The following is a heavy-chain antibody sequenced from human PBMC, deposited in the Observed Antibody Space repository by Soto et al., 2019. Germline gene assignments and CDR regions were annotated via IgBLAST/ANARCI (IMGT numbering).Heavy chain of an antibody. CDR1: GFTFSSYS. D-gene: IGHD3-9*01. Sequence: GGSLRLSCAASGFTFSSYSMNWVRQAPGKGLEWVSSISSSNNNIYYADSVKGRFTISRDNAKNSLYLQMNTLRAEDTAVYYCARSLRGIFDAFDIWGQGTMVTVSS. CDR3: ARSLRGIFDAFDI. J-gene: IGHJ3*02. V-gene: IGHV3-21*01. CDR2: ISSSNNNI.